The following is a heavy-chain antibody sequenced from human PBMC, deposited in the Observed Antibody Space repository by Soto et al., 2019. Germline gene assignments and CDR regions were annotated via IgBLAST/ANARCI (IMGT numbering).Heavy chain of an antibody. CDR3: LSRGFFYYYYGMDV. V-gene: IGHV4-39*01. J-gene: IGHJ6*02. D-gene: IGHD3-10*01. CDR2: IYYSGST. Sequence: PSETLSLTCTVSGGSISSSSYYWGWIRQPPGKGLEWIGSIYYSGSTYYNPSLKSRVTISVDTSKNQFSLKLSSVTAADTAVYYCLSRGFFYYYYGMDVCGQVTTGTVPS. CDR1: GGSISSSSYY.